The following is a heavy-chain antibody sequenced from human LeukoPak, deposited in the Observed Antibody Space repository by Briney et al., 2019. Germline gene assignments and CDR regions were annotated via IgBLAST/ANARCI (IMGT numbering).Heavy chain of an antibody. D-gene: IGHD1-14*01. V-gene: IGHV1-2*02. CDR2: INPNSGGT. CDR3: ARTEGGIDST. Sequence: ASVKVSCKASGSTFTDYYMHWVRQAPGQGLEWMGWINPNSGGTNFAQKFQGRVTMTRDTSISTAYMELNRLRSDDTAVYYCARTEGGIDSTWGQGTLVTVSS. J-gene: IGHJ4*02. CDR1: GSTFTDYY.